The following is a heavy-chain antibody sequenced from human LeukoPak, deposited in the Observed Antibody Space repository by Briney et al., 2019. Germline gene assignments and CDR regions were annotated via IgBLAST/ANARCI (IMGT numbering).Heavy chain of an antibody. D-gene: IGHD2/OR15-2a*01. V-gene: IGHV1-2*02. CDR1: GFTFTDHY. CDR2: IGPHSTFT. Sequence: ASVKVSCMSSGFTFTDHYIHWVRPGPGQGLAWMGYIGPHSTFTSSPQEFQGRVTMTRHASMSTAYMELTRLTSDDTAVYYCVREGEGPLSKDFDYWGQGTLVTVSS. J-gene: IGHJ4*02. CDR3: VREGEGPLSKDFDY.